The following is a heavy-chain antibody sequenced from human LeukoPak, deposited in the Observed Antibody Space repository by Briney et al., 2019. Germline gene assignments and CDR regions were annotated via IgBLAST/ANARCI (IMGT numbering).Heavy chain of an antibody. D-gene: IGHD1/OR15-1a*01. CDR1: GYSFTSYW. J-gene: IGHJ5*02. CDR2: IYPGDSDT. Sequence: GESLKISCKGSGYSFTSYWIGWVRQMPGKGLEWMGIIYPGDSDTRYSPSFQGQVTISADKSISTAYLQWSSLKASDTAMYYCARGGTGTVTNNIQFDPWGQGTLVTVSS. V-gene: IGHV5-51*01. CDR3: ARGGTGTVTNNIQFDP.